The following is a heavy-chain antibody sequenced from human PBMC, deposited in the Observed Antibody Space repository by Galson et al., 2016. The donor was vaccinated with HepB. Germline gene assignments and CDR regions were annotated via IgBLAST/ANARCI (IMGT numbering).Heavy chain of an antibody. Sequence: SLRLSCAASGFTFSSYAMTWVRQAPGKGLEWVSAISGSGGSTYYADSVKGRFTISRDNSKNTLYLQMNSLRAEDAAVYYCAKERNYHVSGEFDYWGQGTLVTVSS. CDR3: AKERNYHVSGEFDY. CDR1: GFTFSSYA. CDR2: ISGSGGST. D-gene: IGHD3-10*02. J-gene: IGHJ4*02. V-gene: IGHV3-23*01.